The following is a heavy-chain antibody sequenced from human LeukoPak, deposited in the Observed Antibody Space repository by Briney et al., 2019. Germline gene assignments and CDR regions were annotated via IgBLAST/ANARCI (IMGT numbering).Heavy chain of an antibody. Sequence: GESLRLSCAASGFTFKSYGMHWVRQAPDKGLEWVAFIRYDGSRKYYADSVKGRFTISRDNSKNTLYLQMNSLRAEDTAMYYCAKVSLNMVNDAFDIWGQGTMVSVSS. V-gene: IGHV3-30*02. J-gene: IGHJ3*02. CDR2: IRYDGSRK. CDR3: AKVSLNMVNDAFDI. CDR1: GFTFKSYG. D-gene: IGHD4/OR15-4a*01.